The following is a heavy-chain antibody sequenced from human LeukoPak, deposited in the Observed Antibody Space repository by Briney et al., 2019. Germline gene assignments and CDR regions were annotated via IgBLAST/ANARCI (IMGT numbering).Heavy chain of an antibody. Sequence: GGSLRLSCAASGFTFSNAWMSWVRQAPGKGLEWVGCIKSKTDGGTTDYAAPVKGRFTISRDDSKNTLYLQMNSLKTEDTAVYYCTTTKEPQPRYQSPGYCSSTSCYTYYYYYYMDVWGKGTTVTVSS. CDR2: IKSKTDGGTT. V-gene: IGHV3-15*01. J-gene: IGHJ6*03. CDR1: GFTFSNAW. D-gene: IGHD2-2*02. CDR3: TTTKEPQPRYQSPGYCSSTSCYTYYYYYYMDV.